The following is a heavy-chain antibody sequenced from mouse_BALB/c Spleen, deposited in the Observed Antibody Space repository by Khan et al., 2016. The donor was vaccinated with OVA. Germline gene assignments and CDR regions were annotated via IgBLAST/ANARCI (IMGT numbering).Heavy chain of an antibody. J-gene: IGHJ2*01. Sequence: QVQLQQSGAELMKPGASVKISCKATGYTFSSYWIEWVKQRPGHGLEWIGEILPGRGSTNYNEKFKGKATFTADTSSNTAYMQLNSLTSEDSVVYYCTRTGNYRDYFDYWGQGTTLTVSS. D-gene: IGHD2-1*01. CDR1: GYTFSSYW. CDR2: ILPGRGST. CDR3: TRTGNYRDYFDY. V-gene: IGHV1-9*01.